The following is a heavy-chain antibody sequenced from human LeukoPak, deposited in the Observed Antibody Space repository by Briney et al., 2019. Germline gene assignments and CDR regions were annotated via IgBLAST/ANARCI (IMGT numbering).Heavy chain of an antibody. D-gene: IGHD3-3*01. CDR1: GGSISSSSYY. CDR2: IYYSGST. V-gene: IGHV4-39*01. CDR3: ASATVRYYDFWSGPSRDAFDI. Sequence: SETLSLTCTVSGGSISSSSYYWGWIRQPPGKGLEWIRSIYYSGSTYYNPSLKSRVTISVDTSKNQFSLKLSSVTAADTAVYYCASATVRYYDFWSGPSRDAFDIWGQGTMVTVSS. J-gene: IGHJ3*02.